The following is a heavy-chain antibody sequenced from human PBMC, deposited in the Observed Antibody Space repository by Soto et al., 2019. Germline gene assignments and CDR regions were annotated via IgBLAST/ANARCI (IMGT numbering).Heavy chain of an antibody. Sequence: SETLSLTCTVSGGSISSGGDFWSWIRQHPGRGLEWIGYIYYSGSTYYNPSLKSRVTISVDTSKNQFSLKLSSVTAADTAVYYCARAYSSSSYFDYWGQGTLVTVSS. J-gene: IGHJ4*02. CDR1: GGSISSGGDF. CDR3: ARAYSSSSYFDY. V-gene: IGHV4-31*03. D-gene: IGHD6-13*01. CDR2: IYYSGST.